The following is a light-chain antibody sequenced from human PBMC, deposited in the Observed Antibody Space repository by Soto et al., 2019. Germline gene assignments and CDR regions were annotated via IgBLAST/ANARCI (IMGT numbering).Light chain of an antibody. Sequence: DIQMTQSPSSLSASVGDRVTIICRASQSVRSWLAWYQQKPGRAPKFLIYDASSLESGVPSRFSGSGSGTEFTLTISNLQPDDFATYYCQQYDNYPLTFGGGTKVDIK. V-gene: IGKV1-5*02. CDR3: QQYDNYPLT. J-gene: IGKJ4*01. CDR1: QSVRSW. CDR2: DAS.